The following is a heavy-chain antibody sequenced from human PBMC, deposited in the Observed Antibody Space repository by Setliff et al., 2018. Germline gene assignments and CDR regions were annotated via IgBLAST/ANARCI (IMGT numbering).Heavy chain of an antibody. CDR2: IYYSGNT. D-gene: IGHD6-19*01. J-gene: IGHJ4*02. CDR1: GGSISSGNYY. Sequence: SETLSLTCTVSGGSISSGNYYWGWIRQPPGKGLEWIGSIYYSGNTYYNASLKGRVTISGDTSKNQFSLKLTAVTAADTAIYYCARHRAVAGAYYFGFWGQGTLVTVSS. CDR3: ARHRAVAGAYYFGF. V-gene: IGHV4-39*01.